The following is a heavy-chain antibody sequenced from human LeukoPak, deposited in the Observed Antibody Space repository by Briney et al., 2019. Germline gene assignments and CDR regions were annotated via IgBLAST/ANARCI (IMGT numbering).Heavy chain of an antibody. CDR1: GFTFNTYT. J-gene: IGHJ6*03. CDR3: ARDRYCSGGSCYDYYYYMDV. V-gene: IGHV4-38-2*02. Sequence: GSLRLSCAASGFTFNTYTMNWVRQAPGKGLEWIGSIYYSGSTYYNPSLKSRVTISVDTSKNQFSLKLSSVTAADTAVYYCARDRYCSGGSCYDYYYYMDVWGKGTTVTISS. CDR2: IYYSGST. D-gene: IGHD2-15*01.